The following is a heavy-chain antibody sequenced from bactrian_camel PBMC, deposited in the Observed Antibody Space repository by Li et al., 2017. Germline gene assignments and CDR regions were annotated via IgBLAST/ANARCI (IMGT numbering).Heavy chain of an antibody. CDR3: AAKLPFECYADSSDFDN. D-gene: IGHD3*01. Sequence: HVQLVESGGGSVQAGGSLRLSCEASGFDSSGFVFSTWCMGWFRQAPGKKREGIAVIDDDSSTEFADSVKGRFTISKDNAKNTLYLQMNSLQHEDTAMYYCAAKLPFECYADSSDFDNWGQGTQVTVS. J-gene: IGHJ4*01. V-gene: IGHV3S53*01. CDR2: IDDDSST. CDR1: GFDSSGFVFSTWC.